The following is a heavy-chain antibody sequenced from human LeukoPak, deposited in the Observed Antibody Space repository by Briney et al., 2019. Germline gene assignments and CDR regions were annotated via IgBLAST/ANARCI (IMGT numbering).Heavy chain of an antibody. V-gene: IGHV3-21*01. J-gene: IGHJ4*02. CDR3: ARGGNIAMDPGNY. Sequence: GGSLRLSCAASGFTFSSYSMNWVRQAPGKGLEWVSSITSSSSYIYYADSVKGRFTISRDNAKNSLYLQMNSLRAEDTAVYYCARGGNIAMDPGNYWGQGTLVTVSS. D-gene: IGHD5-18*01. CDR2: ITSSSSYI. CDR1: GFTFSSYS.